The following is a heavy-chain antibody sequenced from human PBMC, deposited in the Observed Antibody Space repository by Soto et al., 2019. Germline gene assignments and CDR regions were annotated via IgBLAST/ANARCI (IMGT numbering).Heavy chain of an antibody. D-gene: IGHD1-26*01. CDR2: IVPTLRIT. Sequence: QVQLVQSGAEVKKPGASLRVSCATSGGTSTIYTITWVRQAPGQGLQWMGRIVPTLRITNYAQEFQGRLTITADSSTSTAHIELTSLTSEYTAVYYCATDKYGAGRVGVHSWGQGTLVTVSS. J-gene: IGHJ5*02. CDR1: GGTSTIYT. V-gene: IGHV1-69*08. CDR3: ATDKYGAGRVGVHS.